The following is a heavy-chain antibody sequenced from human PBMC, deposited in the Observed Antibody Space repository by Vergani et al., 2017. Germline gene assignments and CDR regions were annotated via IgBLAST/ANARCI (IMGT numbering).Heavy chain of an antibody. D-gene: IGHD3-22*01. CDR3: ARVRRDDSSGYYYYYGMDV. V-gene: IGHV4-30-4*01. Sequence: QLQESGPGLVKPSATLSLTCSVSGASIRSSNYYWSWIRQPPGKGLEWIGYIYYSGSTYYNPSPKSRVTISVDTSKNQFSLKLSSVTAADTAVYYCARVRRDDSSGYYYYYGMDVWGQXP. CDR2: IYYSGST. J-gene: IGHJ6*02. CDR1: GASIRSSNYY.